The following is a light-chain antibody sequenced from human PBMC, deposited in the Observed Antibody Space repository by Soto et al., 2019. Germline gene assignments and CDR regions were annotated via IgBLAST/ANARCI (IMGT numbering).Light chain of an antibody. CDR1: SSDVGGHDY. V-gene: IGLV2-14*01. J-gene: IGLJ1*01. CDR2: EVS. CDR3: SSYTDSNSFYV. Sequence: QSVLTQPASVSGSPGQSITISCNGTSSDVGGHDYVSWYQQHPGKAPKLTIFEVSNRPSGVSNRFSGSKSGNTASLTISGLQAEDEADYYCSSYTDSNSFYVFGSGTKGTV.